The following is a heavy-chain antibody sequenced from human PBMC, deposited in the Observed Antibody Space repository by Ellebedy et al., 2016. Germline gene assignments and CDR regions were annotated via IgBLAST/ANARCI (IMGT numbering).Heavy chain of an antibody. CDR2: IYPGDSDT. CDR3: ARRSKDYYYMDV. D-gene: IGHD3-10*01. CDR1: GYRFTNYW. J-gene: IGHJ6*03. Sequence: GESLKISCKGSGYRFTNYWIGWVRQMPGKDLEWMGIIYPGDSDTRYSPSFQGQVTISADKSISTAYLQWSSLKASDSAMYYCARRSKDYYYMDVWGKGTTVTVSS. V-gene: IGHV5-51*01.